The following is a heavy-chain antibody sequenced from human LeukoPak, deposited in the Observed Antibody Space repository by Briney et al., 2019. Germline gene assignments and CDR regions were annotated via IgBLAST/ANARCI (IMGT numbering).Heavy chain of an antibody. CDR3: ARVAIGYCSSTSCHPGGMDV. V-gene: IGHV1-18*01. D-gene: IGHD2-2*01. CDR2: ISAYNGNT. Sequence: ASVTVSCKASGYTFTSYGISWVRQAPGQGLEWMGWISAYNGNTNYAQKLQGRVTMTTDTSTSTAYMELRSLRSDDTAVYYCARVAIGYCSSTSCHPGGMDVWGQGTTVTVSS. CDR1: GYTFTSYG. J-gene: IGHJ6*02.